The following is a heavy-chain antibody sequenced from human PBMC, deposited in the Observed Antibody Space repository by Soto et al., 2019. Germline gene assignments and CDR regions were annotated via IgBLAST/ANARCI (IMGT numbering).Heavy chain of an antibody. J-gene: IGHJ4*02. Sequence: QITLNESGPTQVKPRQTLTLTCTFSGFSLTTSGVGVGWIRQSPGKAPEWLALIYWDYNKRYSPSLKSRLTIPKDTTKSQVVLTMADLDPADTATYYCANRVLRTVFGLVTTTAIYFDFWGQGTPVAVSS. CDR2: IYWDYNK. CDR1: GFSLTTSGVG. D-gene: IGHD3-3*01. CDR3: ANRVLRTVFGLVTTTAIYFDF. V-gene: IGHV2-5*02.